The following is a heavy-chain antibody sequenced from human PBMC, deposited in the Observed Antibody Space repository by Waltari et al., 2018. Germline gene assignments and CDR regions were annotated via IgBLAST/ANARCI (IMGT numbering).Heavy chain of an antibody. Sequence: QVQLVQSGAEVKKPGSSVKVSCKASGGTFSSYAISWVRQAPGQGLEWMGGIIPIFGTANYAQKFQGRVTITADESTSTAYMELSSLRSEDTAVYYCASATYYYGSGSYSWFDPWGQGTLVTVSS. CDR3: ASATYYYGSGSYSWFDP. J-gene: IGHJ5*02. CDR1: GGTFSSYA. CDR2: IIPIFGTA. V-gene: IGHV1-69*12. D-gene: IGHD3-10*01.